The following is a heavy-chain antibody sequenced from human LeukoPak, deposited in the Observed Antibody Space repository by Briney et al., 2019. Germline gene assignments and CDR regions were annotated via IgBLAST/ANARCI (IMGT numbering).Heavy chain of an antibody. CDR3: TTVSRSSGYPYYFDY. D-gene: IGHD3-22*01. CDR2: IKSKTDGGTT. Sequence: KPGGSLRLSCAASGFTFSNAWMSWVRQAPGKGLEWVGRIKSKTDGGTTDYAAPVKGRFTISRDDSKNTLYLQMNSLKTEDTAVYYCTTVSRSSGYPYYFDYWGQGTLVTVSS. J-gene: IGHJ4*02. V-gene: IGHV3-15*01. CDR1: GFTFSNAW.